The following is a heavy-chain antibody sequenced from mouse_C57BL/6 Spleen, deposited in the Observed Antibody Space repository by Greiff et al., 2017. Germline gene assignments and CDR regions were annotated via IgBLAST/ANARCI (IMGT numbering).Heavy chain of an antibody. CDR2: INYDGSST. CDR1: GFTFSDYY. Sequence: EVKVVESEGGLVQPGSSMKLSCTASGFTFSDYYMAWVRQVPEKGLEWVANINYDGSSTYYLDSLKSRFIISRDNAKNILYLQMSSLKSEDTATYYCARGPFDDWGQGTTLTVSS. CDR3: ARGPFDD. J-gene: IGHJ2*01. V-gene: IGHV5-16*01.